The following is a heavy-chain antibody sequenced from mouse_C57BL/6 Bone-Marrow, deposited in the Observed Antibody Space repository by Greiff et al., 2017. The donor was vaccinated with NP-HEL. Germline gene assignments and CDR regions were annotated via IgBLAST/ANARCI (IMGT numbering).Heavy chain of an antibody. V-gene: IGHV1-81*01. J-gene: IGHJ2*01. Sequence: VQRVESGAELARPGASVKLSCKASGYTFTSYGISWVKQRTGQGLEWIGEIYPRSGNTYYNEKFKGKATLTADKSSSTAYMELRSLTSEDSAVYFCARGGIYYDYGYYFDYWGQGTTLTVSS. D-gene: IGHD2-4*01. CDR3: ARGGIYYDYGYYFDY. CDR1: GYTFTSYG. CDR2: IYPRSGNT.